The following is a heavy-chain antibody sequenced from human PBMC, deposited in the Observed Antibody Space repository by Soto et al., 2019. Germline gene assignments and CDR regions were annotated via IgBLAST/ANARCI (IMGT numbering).Heavy chain of an antibody. V-gene: IGHV4-39*01. D-gene: IGHD4-4*01. CDR2: IYYSGST. CDR1: GGSISSSSYY. Sequence: QLQLQESGPGLVKPSETLSLTCTVSGGSISSSSYYWGWIRRPPGKGLEWIGSIYYSGSTYHNPSLKSRVTIAVDTSKNQFSLKLSSVTAADTAVYHCARRGTTTHFDLWGRGTLVTVSS. CDR3: ARRGTTTHFDL. J-gene: IGHJ2*01.